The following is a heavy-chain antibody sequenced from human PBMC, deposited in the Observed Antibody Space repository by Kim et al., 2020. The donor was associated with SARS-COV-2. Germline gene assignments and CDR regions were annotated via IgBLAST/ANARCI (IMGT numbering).Heavy chain of an antibody. J-gene: IGHJ4*02. Sequence: SETLSLTCAVYGGSFSGYYWSWIRQPPGKGLEWIGEINHSGSTNYNPSLKSRVTISVATSKYQFSLKLSSVTAADTAVYYCARGLLVAGIDYWGQGTLVTVSS. CDR1: GGSFSGYY. CDR3: ARGLLVAGIDY. D-gene: IGHD6-13*01. CDR2: INHSGST. V-gene: IGHV4-34*01.